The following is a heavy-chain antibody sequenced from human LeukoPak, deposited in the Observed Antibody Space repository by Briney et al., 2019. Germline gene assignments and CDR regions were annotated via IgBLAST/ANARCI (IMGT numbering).Heavy chain of an antibody. CDR3: ARWLPDIVVVPAARAKYYYYYMDV. Sequence: SDTLSLTCAVHGGSFRGYYWSWIHQPPGKGLEWIGEINHSGSTNYNPSLKSRVTISVDTSKNQFSLKLSSVTAADTAVYYCARWLPDIVVVPAARAKYYYYYMDVWGKGTTVTVSS. D-gene: IGHD2-2*01. CDR2: INHSGST. CDR1: GGSFRGYY. J-gene: IGHJ6*03. V-gene: IGHV4-34*01.